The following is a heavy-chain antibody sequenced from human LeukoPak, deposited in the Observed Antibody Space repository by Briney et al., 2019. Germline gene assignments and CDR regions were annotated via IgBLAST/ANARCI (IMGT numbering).Heavy chain of an antibody. V-gene: IGHV1-24*01. J-gene: IGHJ6*02. D-gene: IGHD3-22*01. CDR1: GYTLTELS. CDR3: ARESIYDSSGYPYYGMDV. CDR2: FDPEDGET. Sequence: ASVKVSCKVSGYTLTELSMHWVRQAPGKGLEWMGGFDPEDGETIYAQKFQGRVTMTEDTSTDTAYMELSSLRSEDTAVYYCARESIYDSSGYPYYGMDVWGQGTTVTVSS.